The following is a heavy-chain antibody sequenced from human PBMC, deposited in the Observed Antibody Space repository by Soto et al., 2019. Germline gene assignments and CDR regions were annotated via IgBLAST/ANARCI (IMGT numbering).Heavy chain of an antibody. D-gene: IGHD4-17*01. CDR2: LTPSGGET. Sequence: GGSLRLSSVASGFTFSTYAMSWVRQAPGKGLEWVSALTPSGGETYYADSVKGRFTISRDNSMNALYLQMNSLRIEDTAVYYCAHPRGYGVFDAYDIWGQGTMVTVSS. J-gene: IGHJ3*02. CDR1: GFTFSTYA. CDR3: AHPRGYGVFDAYDI. V-gene: IGHV3-23*01.